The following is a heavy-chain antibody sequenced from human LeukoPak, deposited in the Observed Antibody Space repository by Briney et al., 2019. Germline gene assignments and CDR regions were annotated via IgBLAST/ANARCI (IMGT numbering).Heavy chain of an antibody. CDR2: IIPIFNTA. D-gene: IGHD2-15*01. V-gene: IGHV1-69*06. J-gene: IGHJ4*02. CDR1: GGTFSSYA. Sequence: ASVKVSCKASGGTFSSYAITWVRQAPGQGLEWMGGIIPIFNTASYAQKFQGRLTMTADKSTSTAYMELSSLTSEDTALYYCARGNLVVSFDYWGQGTLVTVSS. CDR3: ARGNLVVSFDY.